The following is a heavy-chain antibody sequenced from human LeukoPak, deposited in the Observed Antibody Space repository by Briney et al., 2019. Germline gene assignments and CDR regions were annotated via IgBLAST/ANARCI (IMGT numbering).Heavy chain of an antibody. V-gene: IGHV3-53*01. J-gene: IGHJ4*02. D-gene: IGHD3-3*01. CDR3: ARNYDFWSGYYLGY. Sequence: GGSLRLPCAASGFTVSSNYMSWVRQAPGKGLEWVSVIYSGGSTYYADSVKGRFTISRDNSKNTLYLQMNSLRAEDTAVYYCARNYDFWSGYYLGYWGQGTLVTVSS. CDR1: GFTVSSNY. CDR2: IYSGGST.